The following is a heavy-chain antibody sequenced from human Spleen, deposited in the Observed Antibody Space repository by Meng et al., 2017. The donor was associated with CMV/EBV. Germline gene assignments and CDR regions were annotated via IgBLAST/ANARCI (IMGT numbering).Heavy chain of an antibody. J-gene: IGHJ4*02. V-gene: IGHV1-2*02. CDR1: GYTFTGYY. CDR3: ASLTYYYDSSGYYPPDY. CDR2: INPNSGGT. D-gene: IGHD3-22*01. Sequence: QGPLVQSGAEVKKPGASVKVSCKASGYTFTGYYMHWVRQAPGQGLEWMGWINPNSGGTNYAQKFQGRVTMTRDTSISTAYMELSRLRSDDTAVYYCASLTYYYDSSGYYPPDYWGQGTLVTVSS.